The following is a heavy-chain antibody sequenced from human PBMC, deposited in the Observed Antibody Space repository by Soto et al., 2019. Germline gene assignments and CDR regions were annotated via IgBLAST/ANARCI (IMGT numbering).Heavy chain of an antibody. CDR3: ARARYPLPGSYFPNWLDS. V-gene: IGHV4-30-4*01. J-gene: IGHJ5*01. Sequence: PSETLSLTCSVSGDSISTVDYFWAWIRQPPGQALEYIGYIYKSTTTYYNPSFESRVATALDTSKSQFSLNVTSVTAADTAVYFCARARYPLPGSYFPNWLDSWGQGTLVTVSS. CDR1: GDSISTVDYF. CDR2: IYKSTTT. D-gene: IGHD1-26*01.